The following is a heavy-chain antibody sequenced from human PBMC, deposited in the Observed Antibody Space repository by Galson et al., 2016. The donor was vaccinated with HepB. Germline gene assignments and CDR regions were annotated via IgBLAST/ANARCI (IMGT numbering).Heavy chain of an antibody. CDR1: GYTFTSYF. CDR2: INAGNGNT. CDR3: ARGQQLVSSDAFDL. J-gene: IGHJ3*01. V-gene: IGHV1-3*01. Sequence: SVKVSCKASGYTFTSYFIHWVRQAPGQRLEWMGWINAGNGNTKYSQNFQGRATFTRDTSASTAYMELSSLRSEDTAVYYCARGQQLVSSDAFDLWGQGTMVTVSS. D-gene: IGHD6-13*01.